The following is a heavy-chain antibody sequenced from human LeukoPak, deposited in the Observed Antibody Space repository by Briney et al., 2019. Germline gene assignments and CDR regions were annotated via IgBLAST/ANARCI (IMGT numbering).Heavy chain of an antibody. V-gene: IGHV3-23*01. CDR2: LYGGGDVT. CDR3: AKARGPAATHPEY. CDR1: GFTFSSFA. Sequence: GGSLRLSCAASGFTFSSFAMTWVRQAPGKGLEWVSGLYGGGDVTYYADSVKGRFTISRDDAKNTLYLQMNGLRAEDTAVYYCAKARGPAATHPEYWGQGTLVTVSS. J-gene: IGHJ4*02. D-gene: IGHD6-25*01.